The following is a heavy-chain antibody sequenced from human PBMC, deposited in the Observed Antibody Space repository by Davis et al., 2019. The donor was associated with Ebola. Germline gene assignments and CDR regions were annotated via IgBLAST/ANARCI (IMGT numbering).Heavy chain of an antibody. J-gene: IGHJ6*02. Sequence: LSLTCAASGFTVSSNYMSWVRQAPGKGLEWVAVIWYDGSNKYYADSVKGRFTISRDNSKNTLYLQMNSLRAEDTAVYYCARDGSKGYYYGMDVWGQGTTVTVSS. D-gene: IGHD2-15*01. CDR3: ARDGSKGYYYGMDV. V-gene: IGHV3-33*08. CDR1: GFTVSSNY. CDR2: IWYDGSNK.